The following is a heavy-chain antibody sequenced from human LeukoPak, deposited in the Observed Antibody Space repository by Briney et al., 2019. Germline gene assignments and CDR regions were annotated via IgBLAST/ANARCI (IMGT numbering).Heavy chain of an antibody. J-gene: IGHJ4*02. CDR3: ASPRAERSTWYAVDY. V-gene: IGHV4-39*07. D-gene: IGHD6-13*01. CDR1: SGSISTSNYY. Sequence: PSETLSLTCTVSSGSISTSNYYWGWVRQPPGKALEWIGNIFYSGSTYYSPSLKSRVTISVDKSKNQFSLELSSVTAADTAVYYCASPRAERSTWYAVDYWGQGTLVTVSA. CDR2: IFYSGST.